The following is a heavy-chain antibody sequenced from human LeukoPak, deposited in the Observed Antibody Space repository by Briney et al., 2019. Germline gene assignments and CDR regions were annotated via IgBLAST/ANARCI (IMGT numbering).Heavy chain of an antibody. J-gene: IGHJ3*02. Sequence: GGSLRLSCVASGFTFSTYEMNWVRQAPGKGLQWVSYISNSDNTIKYADSVKGRFTISRDNAKNTLYLQMNSLRAEDTAVYYCARRSAAKDAFDIWGQGTKVTVSS. CDR1: GFTFSTYE. CDR3: ARRSAAKDAFDI. D-gene: IGHD6-25*01. V-gene: IGHV3-48*03. CDR2: ISNSDNTI.